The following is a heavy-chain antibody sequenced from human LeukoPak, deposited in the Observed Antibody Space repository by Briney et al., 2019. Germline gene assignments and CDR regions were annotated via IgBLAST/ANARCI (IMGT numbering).Heavy chain of an antibody. J-gene: IGHJ3*02. CDR2: INWNGGST. CDR1: GFTFDDYC. V-gene: IGHV3-20*04. CDR3: ARDYDSSGYSDAFDI. Sequence: PGGSLRLSCEASGFTFDDYCMSWVRQAPGKGLEWVSCINWNGGSTGYADSVKGRFTISRDNAKNSLYLEMNSLRAEDTALYYCARDYDSSGYSDAFDIWGQGTMVTVFS. D-gene: IGHD3-22*01.